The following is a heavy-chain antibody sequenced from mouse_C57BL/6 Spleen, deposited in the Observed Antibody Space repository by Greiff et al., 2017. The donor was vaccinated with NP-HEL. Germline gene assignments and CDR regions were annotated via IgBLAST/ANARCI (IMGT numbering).Heavy chain of an antibody. CDR3: ASYYDSNYFDY. V-gene: IGHV3-6*01. CDR1: GYSITSGYY. J-gene: IGHJ2*01. CDR2: ISYDGSN. D-gene: IGHD2-4*01. Sequence: ESGPGLVKPSQSLSLTCSVTGYSITSGYYWNWIRQFPGNKLEWMGYISYDGSNNYNPSLKNRISITRDTSKNQFFLKLNSVTTEDTATYYCASYYDSNYFDYWGQGTTLTVSS.